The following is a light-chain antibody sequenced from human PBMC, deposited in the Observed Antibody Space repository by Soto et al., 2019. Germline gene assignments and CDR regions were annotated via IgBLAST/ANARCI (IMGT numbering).Light chain of an antibody. CDR2: GAS. J-gene: IGKJ2*03. V-gene: IGKV3-15*01. CDR3: QQYNNWPYS. Sequence: EIVMTQSPATLSVSPGERVTLSCRASQSVGSKLAWYQQKPGQAPRLLIYGASTRATDIPTRFSGSGSGTEFTLTISGMQSEDFAAYHCQQYNNWPYSLGQGTNLEIK. CDR1: QSVGSK.